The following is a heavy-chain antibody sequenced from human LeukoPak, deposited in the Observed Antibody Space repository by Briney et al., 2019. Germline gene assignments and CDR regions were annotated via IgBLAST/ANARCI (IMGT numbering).Heavy chain of an antibody. CDR3: ARDPGGGPTHGF. J-gene: IGHJ4*02. CDR2: IYSDGST. D-gene: IGHD1-26*01. Sequence: GGSLRLSCAASGFTFSDYYMSWIRQPPGKGLEWISVIYSDGSTYYADSVKGRFTISRDSSENTLYLQMNSLRAEDTAVYYCARDPGGGPTHGFWGQGTLVTVSS. CDR1: GFTFSDYY. V-gene: IGHV3-53*05.